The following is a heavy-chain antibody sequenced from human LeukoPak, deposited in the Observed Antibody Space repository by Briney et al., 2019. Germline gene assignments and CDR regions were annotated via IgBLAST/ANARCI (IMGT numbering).Heavy chain of an antibody. CDR2: VWYDGIKK. V-gene: IGHV3-33*01. J-gene: IGHJ3*02. Sequence: SGRSLRLSCAASGFTFSSYGMNWVRQAPGKGLEWVAVVWYDGIKKDYIDSVKGRFTVSKDNSKNMVDLQMDSLRAEDTAVDYCTRENGGDGYRGGTFDIWGQGTMVTVSS. CDR3: TRENGGDGYRGGTFDI. CDR1: GFTFSSYG. D-gene: IGHD5-24*01.